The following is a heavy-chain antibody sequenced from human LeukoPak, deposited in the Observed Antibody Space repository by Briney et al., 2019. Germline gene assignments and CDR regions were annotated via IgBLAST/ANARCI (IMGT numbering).Heavy chain of an antibody. D-gene: IGHD3-3*01. Sequence: PSETLSLTCTVSGGSISSTIYYCAWIRQPPGKALEGIGSIYYGGKTYYNPSLKRRVTTSVDTSKNQFSLKLSSVTAADTAVYYCARHLGGSGSSDAFDIWGQGTMVTVSS. V-gene: IGHV4-39*01. CDR3: ARHLGGSGSSDAFDI. CDR2: IYYGGKT. CDR1: GGSISSTIYY. J-gene: IGHJ3*02.